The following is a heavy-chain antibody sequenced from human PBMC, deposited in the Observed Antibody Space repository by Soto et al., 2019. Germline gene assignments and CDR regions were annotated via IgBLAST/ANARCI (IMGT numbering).Heavy chain of an antibody. J-gene: IGHJ4*02. V-gene: IGHV3-64*02. CDR3: ARAREVGATFLDY. CDR1: GFTFSSYA. D-gene: IGHD1-26*01. CDR2: ISSNGGST. Sequence: PGGSLRLSCAASGFTFSSYAMHWVRQAPGKGLEYVSAISSNGGSTYYADSVKGRFTISRDNSKNTLYLQMGSLRAEDMAVDYCARAREVGATFLDYWGQGTLVTVSS.